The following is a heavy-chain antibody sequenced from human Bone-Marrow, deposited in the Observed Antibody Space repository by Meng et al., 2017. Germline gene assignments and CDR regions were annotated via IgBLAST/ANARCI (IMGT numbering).Heavy chain of an antibody. D-gene: IGHD5-24*01. J-gene: IGHJ4*02. CDR3: ARGRGDGYNYDY. V-gene: IGHV4-34*01. Sequence: QVQLQQWGAVLLKPSETLSLTCAVYGGSFSGYYWSWTRQPPGKGLEWIGEINHSGSTNYNPSLKSRVTISVDTSKNQFSLKLSSVTAADTAVYYCARGRGDGYNYDYWGQGTLVTVFS. CDR1: GGSFSGYY. CDR2: INHSGST.